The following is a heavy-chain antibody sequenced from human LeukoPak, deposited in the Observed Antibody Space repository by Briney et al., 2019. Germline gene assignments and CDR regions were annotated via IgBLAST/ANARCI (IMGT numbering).Heavy chain of an antibody. V-gene: IGHV3-23*01. D-gene: IGHD6-13*01. CDR3: VAAGTFDY. J-gene: IGHJ4*02. CDR2: ISGSGGST. CDR1: GFTFSSYG. Sequence: GGSLRLSCAASGFTFSSYGMSWVRQAPGKGLEWVSAISGSGGSTYYADSVKGRFTISRDNAKNSLYLQMNSLRAEDTAVYYCVAAGTFDYWGQGALVTVSS.